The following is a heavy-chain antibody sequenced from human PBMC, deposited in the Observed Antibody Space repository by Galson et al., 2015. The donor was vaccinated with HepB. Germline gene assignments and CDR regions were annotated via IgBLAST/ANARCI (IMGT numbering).Heavy chain of an antibody. D-gene: IGHD3-10*01. CDR2: ISSSSSYI. CDR3: AKKYGSGSYYFDY. CDR1: YS. Sequence: YSMNWVRQAPGKGLEWVSSISSSSSYIYYADSVKGRFTISRDNAKNSLYLQMNSLRAEDTAVYYCAKKYGSGSYYFDYWGQGILVTVSS. J-gene: IGHJ4*02. V-gene: IGHV3-21*01.